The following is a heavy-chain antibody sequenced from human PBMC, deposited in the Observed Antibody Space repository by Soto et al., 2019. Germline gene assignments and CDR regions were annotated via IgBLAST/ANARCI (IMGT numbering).Heavy chain of an antibody. Sequence: QVQLQQWGAGLLKPSETLSLTCAVYGGSFTGYYWSWIRQPPGKGLEWIGEINHSGSTNYNPSLKSRGTISVDTSKHQFSLKLSSVTAADTAVYYCERGLHSSNRDYFDYRGQGTLVTVSS. CDR1: GGSFTGYY. CDR2: INHSGST. D-gene: IGHD6-13*01. J-gene: IGHJ4*02. V-gene: IGHV4-34*01. CDR3: ERGLHSSNRDYFDY.